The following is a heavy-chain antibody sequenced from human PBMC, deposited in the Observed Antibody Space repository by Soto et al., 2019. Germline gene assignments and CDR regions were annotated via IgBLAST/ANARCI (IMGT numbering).Heavy chain of an antibody. CDR2: IYHSGST. CDR3: ARANNYYYYYGMDV. Sequence: SETLSLTCAVSGGSLSSGGYSWSWIRQPPGKGLEWIGYIYHSGSTYYNPSLKSRVTISVDRSKNQFSLKLSSVTAADTAVYYCARANNYYYYYGMDVWGQGTTVTVSS. CDR1: GGSLSSGGYS. V-gene: IGHV4-30-2*01. J-gene: IGHJ6*02. D-gene: IGHD1-20*01.